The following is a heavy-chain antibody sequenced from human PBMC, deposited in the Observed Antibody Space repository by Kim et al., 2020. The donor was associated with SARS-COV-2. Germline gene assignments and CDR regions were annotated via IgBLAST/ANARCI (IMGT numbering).Heavy chain of an antibody. V-gene: IGHV4-39*01. CDR3: ARSKAFDI. Sequence: SETLSLTCTVSGGSISSSNYYWGWIRQPPGKGLEWIGSMYYSGSTYYNPSLRSRVTISVDSSKNQFSLKLSSVTAADTAVYYCARSKAFDIWGQGTMVT. CDR2: MYYSGST. CDR1: GGSISSSNYY. J-gene: IGHJ3*02.